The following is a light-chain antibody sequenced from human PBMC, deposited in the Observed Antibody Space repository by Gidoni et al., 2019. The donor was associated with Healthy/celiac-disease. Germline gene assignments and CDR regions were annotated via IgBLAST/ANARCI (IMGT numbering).Light chain of an antibody. V-gene: IGKV3-20*01. J-gene: IGKJ1*01. CDR1: QSVSSSY. CDR2: GAS. CDR3: QQYGSSPWT. Sequence: EIVLPQSPGTLSLSPGERATLSCRASQSVSSSYLAWYQQKPGQAPRRLIDGASSRATGIPDRFSGSGSGTDFTLTISRLEPEDFAVYYCQQYGSSPWTFGQGTKVEIK.